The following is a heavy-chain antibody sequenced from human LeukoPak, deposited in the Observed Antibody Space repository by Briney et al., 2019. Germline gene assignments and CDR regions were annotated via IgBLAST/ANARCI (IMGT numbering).Heavy chain of an antibody. CDR2: INHSGST. Sequence: SETLSLTCAVYGVSFSGYYWSWIRQPPGKGLEWIGEINHSGSTNYNPSLKSRVTISVDTSKNQFSLKLSSVTAADTAVYYCATYRRGYSYGYDYWGQGTLVTVSS. J-gene: IGHJ4*02. D-gene: IGHD5-18*01. CDR3: ATYRRGYSYGYDY. V-gene: IGHV4-34*01. CDR1: GVSFSGYY.